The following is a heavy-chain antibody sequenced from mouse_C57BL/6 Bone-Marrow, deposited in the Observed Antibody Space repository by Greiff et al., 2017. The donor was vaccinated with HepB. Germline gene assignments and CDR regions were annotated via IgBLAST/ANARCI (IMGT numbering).Heavy chain of an antibody. CDR2: IYPGDGDT. D-gene: IGHD2-4*01. J-gene: IGHJ3*01. CDR3: ARSEHYYDYDGLAY. V-gene: IGHV1-82*01. CDR1: GYAFSSSW. Sequence: QVQLQQSGPELVKPGASVKISCKASGYAFSSSWMNWVKQRPGKGLEWIGRIYPGDGDTNYNGKFKGKATLTADKSSSTAYMQLSSLTSEDSAVYFCARSEHYYDYDGLAYWGQGTLVTVSA.